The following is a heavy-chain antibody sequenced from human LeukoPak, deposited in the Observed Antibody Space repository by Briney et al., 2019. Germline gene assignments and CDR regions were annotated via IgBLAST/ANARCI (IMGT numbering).Heavy chain of an antibody. D-gene: IGHD3-16*01. J-gene: IGHJ4*02. CDR3: ARRTFGGVMLYYFDY. CDR1: GDSISSNF. V-gene: IGHV4-4*07. CDR2: IYASGIT. Sequence: PSETLSLTCTVSGDSISSNFWSWIRQPAGKGLEWIGRIYASGITNYNPSLRSRVTMSVDTSKNQSSLKLSSVTAADTAVYYCARRTFGGVMLYYFDYWGQGTLVTVSS.